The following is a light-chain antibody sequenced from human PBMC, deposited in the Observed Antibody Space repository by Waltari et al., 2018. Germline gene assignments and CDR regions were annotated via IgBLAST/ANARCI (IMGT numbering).Light chain of an antibody. CDR1: ISNIGSHF. CDR2: RDS. V-gene: IGLV1-44*01. CDR3: APWDGRLNGWV. Sequence: QSVVTQPPSVSGTPGQRVTISCSGSISNIGSHFVTWYQHVPGTAPNLLIYRDSQRPSGGPDRVSGSKSGTSASLAISGLLSEDEADYYCAPWDGRLNGWVFGGGTKLTVL. J-gene: IGLJ3*02.